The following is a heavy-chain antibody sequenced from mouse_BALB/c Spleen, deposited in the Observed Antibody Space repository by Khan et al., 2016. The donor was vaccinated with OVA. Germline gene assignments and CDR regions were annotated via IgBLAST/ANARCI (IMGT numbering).Heavy chain of an antibody. CDR2: INTSTGYT. V-gene: IGHV1-7*01. D-gene: IGHD1-1*01. Sequence: QVQLKESGAELAKPGASVKMSCKASGYTFTSYWMHWVKQRPGKGLEWIGYINTSTGYTEYNQMLKDKATLTAETSYSTAYMQLSSLTSKDSAVYYCARRFVYSSRGDYWGQGTTLTVSS. J-gene: IGHJ2*01. CDR3: ARRFVYSSRGDY. CDR1: GYTFTSYW.